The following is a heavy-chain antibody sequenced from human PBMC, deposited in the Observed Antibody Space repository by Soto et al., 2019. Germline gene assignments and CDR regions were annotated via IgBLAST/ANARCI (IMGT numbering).Heavy chain of an antibody. Sequence: SETLSLTCAVSGGSISSTNWWSWVRQPPGKGLEWIGEIFHSGSTNYNPSLKSRVTISVDKSKNQFSLKLNSVTAADTAVYYRARASSGYHPWGQGTLVTVSS. D-gene: IGHD3-22*01. J-gene: IGHJ5*02. CDR1: GGSISSTNW. V-gene: IGHV4-4*02. CDR2: IFHSGST. CDR3: ARASSGYHP.